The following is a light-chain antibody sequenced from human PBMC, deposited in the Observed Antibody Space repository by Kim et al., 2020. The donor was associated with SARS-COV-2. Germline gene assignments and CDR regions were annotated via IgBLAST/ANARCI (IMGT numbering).Light chain of an antibody. CDR1: SLSASS. CDR2: GKN. J-gene: IGLJ3*02. V-gene: IGLV3-19*01. Sequence: SSELTQDPHVSVSLGQTVRITCQGDSLSASSPSWYQVKSGLAPLLVVYGKNRRPSGISDRFSAAGSGDTASLIISGAQAADEADYYCNSRDKESDRVLFGGGTQLTVL. CDR3: NSRDKESDRVL.